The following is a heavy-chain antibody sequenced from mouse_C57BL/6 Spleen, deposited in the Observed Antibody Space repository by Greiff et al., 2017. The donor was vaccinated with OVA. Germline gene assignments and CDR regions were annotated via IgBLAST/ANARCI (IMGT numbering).Heavy chain of an antibody. Sequence: VQLQQPGAELVKPGASVKLSCKASGYTFTSYWMHWVKQRPGQGLEWIGMIHPNSGSTNYNEKFKSKATLTVDKSSSTAYMQLSSLTSEDSVVYYCARPFITTVVATDYWGQGTTLTVSS. CDR2: IHPNSGST. D-gene: IGHD1-1*01. CDR1: GYTFTSYW. J-gene: IGHJ2*01. CDR3: ARPFITTVVATDY. V-gene: IGHV1-64*01.